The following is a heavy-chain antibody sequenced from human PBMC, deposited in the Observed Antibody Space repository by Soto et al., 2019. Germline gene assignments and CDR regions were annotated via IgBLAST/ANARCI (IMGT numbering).Heavy chain of an antibody. D-gene: IGHD6-25*01. CDR2: TYYRSKWYN. Sequence: QTISRTCDLSGDSVSRNSDAWNWIRQSPSRGTEWLGRTYYRSKWYNDYAVSVKSRITINPDTSKNQFSLQLNSVTPEDTAVYSCAREEVAARLGHYYGIDVWGQGTTVSVSS. CDR3: AREEVAARLGHYYGIDV. V-gene: IGHV6-1*01. CDR1: GDSVSRNSDA. J-gene: IGHJ6*01.